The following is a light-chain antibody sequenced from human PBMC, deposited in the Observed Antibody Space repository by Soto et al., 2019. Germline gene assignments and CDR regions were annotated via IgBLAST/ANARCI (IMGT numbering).Light chain of an antibody. Sequence: QSVLTQPRSVSGSPGQSVTISCTGTSSDVGGYNYVSWYQQHPGKAPKLMIYDVSKRPSGVPDRFSGSKSGNTASLTISGLQAEDEAEYYCCSYAGSDTLVFGGGTQLTVL. V-gene: IGLV2-11*01. J-gene: IGLJ2*01. CDR3: CSYAGSDTLV. CDR1: SSDVGGYNY. CDR2: DVS.